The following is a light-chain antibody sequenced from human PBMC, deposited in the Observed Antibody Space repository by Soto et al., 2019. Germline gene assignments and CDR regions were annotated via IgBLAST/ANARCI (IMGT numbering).Light chain of an antibody. CDR2: GAS. J-gene: IGKJ5*01. V-gene: IGKV3-15*01. CDR1: HSVSNS. Sequence: EIVLTQSPATLSFSPGERVTLSCRASHSVSNSLAWYQQKPGQAPRLLIYGASTRATGIPARFSGSGSGTEFILSISRLQPEDFAVYYCQPYNDCPPIPFGQGTRLEIK. CDR3: QPYNDCPPIP.